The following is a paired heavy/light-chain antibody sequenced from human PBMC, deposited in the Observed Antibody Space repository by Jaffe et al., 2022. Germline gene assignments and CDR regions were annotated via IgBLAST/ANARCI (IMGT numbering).Light chain of an antibody. Sequence: DIQMTQSPSSLSASVGDRVTITCRASQGIRNDLGWYQQKPGKAPKRLIYAASSLQSGVPSRFSGSGSGTEFTLTISSLQPEDFATYYCLQHNSYPRTFGQGTKLEIK. J-gene: IGKJ2*01. CDR2: AAS. CDR1: QGIRND. CDR3: LQHNSYPRT. V-gene: IGKV1-17*01.
Heavy chain of an antibody. D-gene: IGHD3-3*01. V-gene: IGHV3-23*01. CDR2: ISGSGGST. J-gene: IGHJ3*02. CDR3: AKDFRDFWSGYRGPALGAFDI. CDR1: GFTFSSYA. Sequence: EVQLLESGGGLVQPGGSLRLSCAASGFTFSSYAMSWVRQAPGKGLEWVSAISGSGGSTYYADSVKGRFTISRDNSKNTLYLQMNSLRAEDTAVYYCAKDFRDFWSGYRGPALGAFDIWGQGTMVTVSS.